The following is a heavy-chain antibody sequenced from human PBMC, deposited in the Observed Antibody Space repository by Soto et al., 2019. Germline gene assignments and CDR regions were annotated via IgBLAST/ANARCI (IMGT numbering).Heavy chain of an antibody. CDR1: GFTFSSYE. CDR2: ISSSGSTI. Sequence: LRLSCAASGFTFSSYEMNWVRQAPGKGLEWVSYISSSGSTIYYADSVKGRFTISRDNAKNSLYLQMNSLRAEDTAVYYCARDGGYSSSWYPSNWFDPWGQGTLVTVSS. V-gene: IGHV3-48*03. CDR3: ARDGGYSSSWYPSNWFDP. D-gene: IGHD6-13*01. J-gene: IGHJ5*02.